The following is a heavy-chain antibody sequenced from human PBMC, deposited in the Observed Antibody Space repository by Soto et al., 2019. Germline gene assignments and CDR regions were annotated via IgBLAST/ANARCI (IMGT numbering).Heavy chain of an antibody. Sequence: PSETLSLTCAVYGGSFSGYYWSWIRQPPGKGLEWIGEVNHSGSTNYNPSLKSRVTISVDTSKNQFSLKLSSVTAADTAVYYCETGRLHYGSGIFDYWGQGTLVTVSS. CDR1: GGSFSGYY. CDR2: VNHSGST. CDR3: ETGRLHYGSGIFDY. V-gene: IGHV4-34*01. D-gene: IGHD3-10*01. J-gene: IGHJ4*02.